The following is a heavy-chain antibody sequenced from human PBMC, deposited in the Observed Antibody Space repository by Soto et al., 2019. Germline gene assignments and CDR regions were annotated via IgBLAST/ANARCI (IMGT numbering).Heavy chain of an antibody. CDR1: GYTFTGFG. Sequence: QVQLVQSGGEVRRPGTSMKVSCKASGYTFTGFGITWVRQAPGQGLEWMGWISTFNGNKNYAVNLQDRITMSTDTTTSTAYLELMSLRSDDTAVYYRPRVRSSRVTSGTGAMDHFDHRGQGTLITVSS. J-gene: IGHJ4*02. CDR3: PRVRSSRVTSGTGAMDHFDH. V-gene: IGHV1-18*01. D-gene: IGHD6-13*01. CDR2: ISTFNGNK.